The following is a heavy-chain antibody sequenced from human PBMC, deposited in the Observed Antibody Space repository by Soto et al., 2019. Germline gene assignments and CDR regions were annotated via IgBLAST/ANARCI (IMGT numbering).Heavy chain of an antibody. J-gene: IGHJ4*02. CDR2: IIPIFGTA. CDR3: ARERMATITRGYFDY. CDR1: GGTFSSYA. D-gene: IGHD5-12*01. V-gene: IGHV1-69*13. Sequence: SVKVSCKASGGTFSSYAISWVRQAPGQGLEWMGGIIPIFGTANYAQKFQGRVTITADESTSTAYMELSSLRSEDTAVYYCARERMATITRGYFDYWGQGTLVTVSS.